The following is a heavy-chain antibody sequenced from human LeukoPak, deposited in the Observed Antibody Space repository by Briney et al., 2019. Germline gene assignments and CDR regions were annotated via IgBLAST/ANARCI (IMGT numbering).Heavy chain of an antibody. CDR2: ISGSGGST. D-gene: IGHD1-14*01. J-gene: IGHJ6*03. V-gene: IGHV3-23*01. CDR1: GFTFSNYW. CDR3: AKRPWEALTPTNYYMDV. Sequence: TGGSLRLSCAASGFTFSNYWMHWFRQAPGKGLVWVSPISGSGGSTYYVDSVKGRFTISRDNSKNTLYLQMNSLRAGDTAVYYCAKRPWEALTPTNYYMDVWGKGTTVTVSS.